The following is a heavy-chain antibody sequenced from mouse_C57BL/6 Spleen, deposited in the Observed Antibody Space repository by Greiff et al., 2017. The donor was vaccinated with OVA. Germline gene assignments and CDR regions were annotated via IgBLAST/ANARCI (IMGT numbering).Heavy chain of an antibody. J-gene: IGHJ2*01. CDR1: GYTFTSYT. D-gene: IGHD2-5*01. V-gene: IGHV1-4*01. Sequence: QVQLKESGAELARPGASVKMSCKASGYTFTSYTMHLVKQRPGQGLEWIGYINPSSGYTKYNQKFKDKATLTADKSSSTAYMQLSSLTSEDSAVYYCAREDDSNSMDYWGQGTTLTVAS. CDR3: AREDDSNSMDY. CDR2: INPSSGYT.